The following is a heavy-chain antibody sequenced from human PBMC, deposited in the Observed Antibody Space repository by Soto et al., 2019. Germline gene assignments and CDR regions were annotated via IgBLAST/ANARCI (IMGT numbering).Heavy chain of an antibody. CDR1: GFSFRDYD. V-gene: IGHV3-13*05. CDR2: LGAARDP. D-gene: IGHD1-26*01. J-gene: IGHJ6*02. CDR3: ARAYLGRLPRRADYYYAMDV. Sequence: EVQLVESGGGSVQPGESLRLSFAASGFSFRDYDMHWVRQRKGKGLDWVSALGAARDPYYVGSVKGRFSVSRDNAQNSLFLQMNNLRVDDTAVYFCARAYLGRLPRRADYYYAMDVWGRGTTVTVSS.